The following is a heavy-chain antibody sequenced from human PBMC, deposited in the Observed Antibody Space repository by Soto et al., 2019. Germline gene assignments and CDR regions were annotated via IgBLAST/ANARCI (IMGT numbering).Heavy chain of an antibody. V-gene: IGHV1-18*01. CDR2: ISAYNGNT. CDR3: ALQQWLYDDYGMDV. J-gene: IGHJ6*02. Sequence: QVQLVQSGAEVKKTGASVRVSCKASGYSFTSYGISWVRQAPGQGLEWRGWISAYNGNTNYAQKLQGRVTMTTDTSTSTAYMELRRLRSDDTAVYYCALQQWLYDDYGMDVWGQGTTVTVSS. D-gene: IGHD6-19*01. CDR1: GYSFTSYG.